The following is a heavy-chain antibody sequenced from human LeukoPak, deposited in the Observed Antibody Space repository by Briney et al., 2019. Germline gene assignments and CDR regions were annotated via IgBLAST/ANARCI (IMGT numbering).Heavy chain of an antibody. CDR3: ARDLASSPHYYYYGMDV. V-gene: IGHV3-53*01. Sequence: PGGSLRLSCAASGFTVSSNYMSWVRQASGKGLEWVSVIYSGGSTYYADSVKGRFTISRDNSKNTLYLQMNSLRAEDTAVYYCARDLASSPHYYYYGMDVWGQGTTVTVSS. J-gene: IGHJ6*02. CDR1: GFTVSSNY. CDR2: IYSGGST. D-gene: IGHD6-13*01.